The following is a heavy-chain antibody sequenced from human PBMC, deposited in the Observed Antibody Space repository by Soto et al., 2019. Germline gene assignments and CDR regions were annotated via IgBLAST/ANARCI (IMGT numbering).Heavy chain of an antibody. CDR3: ARSQRGRTAFTFDY. V-gene: IGHV4-61*01. Sequence: SETLSLTCDASGDSVSNENYYWSWIRLPPGKGLEWIGYIYYSGTTNYNSYLKSRLTLSVDMSKNQFSLQLTSVTAADTAVYFCARSQRGRTAFTFDYWGQGALVTVSS. CDR2: IYYSGTT. CDR1: GDSVSNENYY. J-gene: IGHJ4*02. D-gene: IGHD3-16*01.